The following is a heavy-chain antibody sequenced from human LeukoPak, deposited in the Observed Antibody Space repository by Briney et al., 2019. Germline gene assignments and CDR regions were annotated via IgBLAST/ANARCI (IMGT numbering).Heavy chain of an antibody. Sequence: SETLSLTCTVSGGSISPYYWSWIRQPPGKRLEWIGYIYYSGSTNYNPSLKSRVTMSVDTSKNQFSLKVNSVTAADTAVYYCARATSTGYFYFDYWGLGTLFTVSS. J-gene: IGHJ4*02. CDR2: IYYSGST. D-gene: IGHD3-22*01. CDR3: ARATSTGYFYFDY. CDR1: GGSISPYY. V-gene: IGHV4-59*01.